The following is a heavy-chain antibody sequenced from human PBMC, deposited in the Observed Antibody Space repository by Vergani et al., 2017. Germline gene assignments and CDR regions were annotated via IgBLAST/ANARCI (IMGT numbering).Heavy chain of an antibody. CDR1: GFTFSSYA. CDR2: ISYDGSNK. J-gene: IGHJ4*02. Sequence: QVQLVESGGGVVQPGRSLRLSCAASGFTFSSYAMHWVRQAPGKGLEWVAVISYDGSNKYYADSVKGRFTISRDNSKNTLYLQMNSLRAEDTAVYYGARGVWDSGYYFPRDYWGQGTLVTVSS. D-gene: IGHD3-22*01. V-gene: IGHV3-30*01. CDR3: ARGVWDSGYYFPRDY.